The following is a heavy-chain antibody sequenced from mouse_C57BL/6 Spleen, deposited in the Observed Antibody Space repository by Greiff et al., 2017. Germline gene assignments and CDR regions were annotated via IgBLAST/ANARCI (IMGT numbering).Heavy chain of an antibody. CDR2: IDPSDSYT. V-gene: IGHV1-50*01. D-gene: IGHD2-1*01. J-gene: IGHJ2*01. Sequence: QVQLQQPGAELVKPGASVKLSCKASGYTFTSYWMQWVKQRPGQGLEWIGEIDPSDSYTNYNQKFKGKATLTVDTSSSTAYMQLSSLTSEDSAVYYCASNYDYWGKGTTRTVSS. CDR3: ASNYDY. CDR1: GYTFTSYW.